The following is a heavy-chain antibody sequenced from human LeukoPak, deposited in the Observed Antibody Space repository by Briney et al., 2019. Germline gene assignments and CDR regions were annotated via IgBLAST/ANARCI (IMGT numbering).Heavy chain of an antibody. Sequence: ASVKVSCKASGYTFTSYYMHWVRQAPGQGLEWMGIINPSGGSTSYAQKFQGRVTMTRDMSTSTVYMELSSLRSEDTAVYYCATLGGSGSYFDYWGQGTLVTGSS. D-gene: IGHD3-10*01. CDR1: GYTFTSYY. CDR3: ATLGGSGSYFDY. CDR2: INPSGGST. J-gene: IGHJ4*02. V-gene: IGHV1-46*01.